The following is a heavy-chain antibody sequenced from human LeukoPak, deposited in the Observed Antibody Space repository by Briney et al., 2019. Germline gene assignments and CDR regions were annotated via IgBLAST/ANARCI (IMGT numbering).Heavy chain of an antibody. D-gene: IGHD3-22*01. V-gene: IGHV4-39*07. CDR2: IYYSGST. CDR3: ARLRYYYDSSGYYYFDY. J-gene: IGHJ4*02. CDR1: GDSISTSNSY. Sequence: PSETLSLTCAVSGDSISTSNSYWGWIRQPPGKGLEWIGSIYYSGSTYYNPSLKSRVTISVDTSKNQFSPKLSSVTAADTAVYYCARLRYYYDSSGYYYFDYWGQGTLVTVSS.